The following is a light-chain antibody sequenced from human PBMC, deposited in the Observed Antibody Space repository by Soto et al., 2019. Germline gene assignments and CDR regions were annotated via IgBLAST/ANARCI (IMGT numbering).Light chain of an antibody. CDR3: LQYHYWRT. J-gene: IGKJ1*01. CDR2: GAS. Sequence: EIVMTHSPATLSGSPPARATLSCRASQSVGSSLAWYQQKPGQAPRLVIYGASTRASGFPARFSGSGSGTEFTLTISSLQSEDFAVYYCLQYHYWRTFGQGTKVDIK. CDR1: QSVGSS. V-gene: IGKV3-15*01.